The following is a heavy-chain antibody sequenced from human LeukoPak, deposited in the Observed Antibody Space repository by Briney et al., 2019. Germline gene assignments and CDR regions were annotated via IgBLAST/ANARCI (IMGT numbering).Heavy chain of an antibody. CDR3: ARGRQWPPFYYYYYGMDV. J-gene: IGHJ6*02. D-gene: IGHD6-19*01. V-gene: IGHV4-34*01. CDR2: INHSGST. Sequence: SETLSLTCAVYGGSFSGYYWSWIRQPPGKGLEWIGEINHSGSTNYNPSLKSRVTISVDTSKNQFSLKLSSVTAADTAVYYCARGRQWPPFYYYYYGMDVWAKGPRSPSP. CDR1: GGSFSGYY.